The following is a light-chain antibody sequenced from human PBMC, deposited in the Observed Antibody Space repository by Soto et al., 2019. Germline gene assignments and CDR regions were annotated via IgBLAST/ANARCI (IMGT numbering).Light chain of an antibody. V-gene: IGKV3-20*01. CDR1: QSVSSNY. J-gene: IGKJ5*01. Sequence: ETALTQSPGTLSLSPGDRATLSCRASQSVSSNYLAWYQQKPGQTPRLLISGASSRATDIPARFSGSGSGTDITLTISRLEPEDFAVYYCQQYSSSPITFGQGTRLEI. CDR3: QQYSSSPIT. CDR2: GAS.